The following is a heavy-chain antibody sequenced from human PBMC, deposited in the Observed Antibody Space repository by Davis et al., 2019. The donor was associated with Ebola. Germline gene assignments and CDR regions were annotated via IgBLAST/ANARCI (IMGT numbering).Heavy chain of an antibody. D-gene: IGHD3-16*01. CDR2: ISYDGSNK. V-gene: IGHV3-30-3*01. CDR1: GFTFSSYA. Sequence: GESLKIPCAAPGFTFSSYAMHWVRQAPGKGLEWVAVISYDGSNKYYADSVKGRFTISRDNSKNTLYLQMNSLRAEDTAVYYCARSYPDYWGQGTLVTVSS. CDR3: ARSYPDY. J-gene: IGHJ4*02.